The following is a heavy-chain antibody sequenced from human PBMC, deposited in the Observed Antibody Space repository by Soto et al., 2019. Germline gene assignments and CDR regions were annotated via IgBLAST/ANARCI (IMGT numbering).Heavy chain of an antibody. V-gene: IGHV4-59*08. D-gene: IGHD7-27*01. Sequence: SETLSLTCTVSGGSISSYYWSWIRQPPGKGLEWIGYIFDSGSTNSNPSLKSQVAISLDTSKNHFSLTLSSVTAADTAVYYCARGPSGDKVHYWGQGALVTVSS. CDR1: GGSISSYY. CDR2: IFDSGST. J-gene: IGHJ4*02. CDR3: ARGPSGDKVHY.